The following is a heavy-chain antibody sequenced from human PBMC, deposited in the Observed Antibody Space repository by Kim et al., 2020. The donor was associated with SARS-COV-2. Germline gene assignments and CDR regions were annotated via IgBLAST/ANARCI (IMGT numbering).Heavy chain of an antibody. V-gene: IGHV3-9*01. CDR2: ISWNSGSI. CDR1: GFTFGDYA. Sequence: GGSLRLSCAASGFTFGDYAMHWVRQAPGKGLEWVSGISWNSGSIGYADSVKGRFTISRDNAKNSLYLQMNSLRAEDTALYYCAKDRMHYYGSGSYYNVGWFDPWGQGTLVTVSS. CDR3: AKDRMHYYGSGSYYNVGWFDP. J-gene: IGHJ5*02. D-gene: IGHD3-10*01.